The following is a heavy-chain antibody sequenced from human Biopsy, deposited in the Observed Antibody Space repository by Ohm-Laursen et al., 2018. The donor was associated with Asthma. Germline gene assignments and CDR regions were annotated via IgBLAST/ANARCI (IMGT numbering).Heavy chain of an antibody. CDR3: ARVVNYDFRSGYWFDP. V-gene: IGHV2-5*02. CDR2: IYWDDDK. D-gene: IGHD3-3*01. J-gene: IGHJ5*02. CDR1: GFSLSTSGGG. Sequence: TQTLTLTCTFSGFSLSTSGGGVGWIRQPPGKALEWLGNIYWDDDKRYSPSLQSRLTITKDTAKSQVVLTMSNMDPVDTATYYCARVVNYDFRSGYWFDPWGQGTLVTVSS.